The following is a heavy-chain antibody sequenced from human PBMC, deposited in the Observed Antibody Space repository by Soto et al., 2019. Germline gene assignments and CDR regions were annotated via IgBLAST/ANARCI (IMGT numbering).Heavy chain of an antibody. CDR1: GGSFSGYY. J-gene: IGHJ6*02. CDR2: INHSGST. Sequence: PSETLSLTCAVYGGSFSGYYWSWIRQPPGKGLEWIGEINHSGSTNYNPSLKSRVTISVDTSKNQFSLKLSSVTAADTAVYYCARGIYGSGSKKFYYYGMDVWGQGTTVTVS. V-gene: IGHV4-34*01. D-gene: IGHD3-10*01. CDR3: ARGIYGSGSKKFYYYGMDV.